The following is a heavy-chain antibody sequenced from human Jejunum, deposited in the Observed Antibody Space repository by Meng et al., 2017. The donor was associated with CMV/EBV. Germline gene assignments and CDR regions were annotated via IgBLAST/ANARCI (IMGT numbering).Heavy chain of an antibody. CDR2: IYTDSGDT. Sequence: QVQLVQSGAEAKRPGASVKISCKTSGYTFTNFAIHWVRQAPGQRLEWMGWIYTDSGDTKFSQKFQGRVSFTSDTSATTAYMELSSLRSEDTAVYYCARGVISYHDSWVQGTLVTVSS. CDR3: ARGVISYHDS. V-gene: IGHV1-3*04. J-gene: IGHJ5*02. D-gene: IGHD3-16*01. CDR1: GYTFTNFA.